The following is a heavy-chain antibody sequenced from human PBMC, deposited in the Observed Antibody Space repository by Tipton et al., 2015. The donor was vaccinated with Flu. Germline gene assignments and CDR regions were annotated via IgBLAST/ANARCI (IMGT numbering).Heavy chain of an antibody. CDR3: ARDVGYNYGLDV. V-gene: IGHV4-31*02. CDR1: GESIASGKYY. Sequence: LRLSCSVSGESIASGKYYWSWIRQHPGKGLDWIGSFYYSGTTYYGPSLKSRVSISVDTSKNQLSLRLTSVTVADTAFYYCARDVGYNYGLDVWGQGTTVTVSS. D-gene: IGHD5-24*01. CDR2: FYYSGTT. J-gene: IGHJ6*02.